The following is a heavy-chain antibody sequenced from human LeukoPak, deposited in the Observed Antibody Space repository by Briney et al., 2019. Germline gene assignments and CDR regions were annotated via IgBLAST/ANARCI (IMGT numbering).Heavy chain of an antibody. J-gene: IGHJ4*02. Sequence: GGSLRLSCAASGFTFSNAWMSWVRQAPGKGLEWVGRIKSKTDGGTTDYAAPVKGRFTISRDDSENTLYLQMNSLKTEDTAVYYRTTVDLNYDSSRYWGQGTLVTVSS. CDR1: GFTFSNAW. CDR3: TTVDLNYDSSRY. CDR2: IKSKTDGGTT. V-gene: IGHV3-15*01. D-gene: IGHD3-22*01.